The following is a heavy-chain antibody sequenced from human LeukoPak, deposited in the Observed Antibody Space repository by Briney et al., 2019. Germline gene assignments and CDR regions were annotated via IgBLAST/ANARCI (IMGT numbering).Heavy chain of an antibody. D-gene: IGHD1-26*01. J-gene: IGHJ4*02. V-gene: IGHV3-23*01. CDR1: GFTFSYYA. CDR2: ISGGGANT. CDR3: ARASGGSYYPFDY. Sequence: GGSLRLSCAASGFTFSYYAVSWVRQAPGKGLEWVSAISGGGANTYYADSVKGRFTISRDNSKNTLYLQMNSLRAEDTAVYSCARASGGSYYPFDYWGQGTLVTVSS.